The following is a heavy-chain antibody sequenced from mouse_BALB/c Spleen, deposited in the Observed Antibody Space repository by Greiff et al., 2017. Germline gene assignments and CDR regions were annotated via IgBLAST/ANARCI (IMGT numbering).Heavy chain of an antibody. CDR3: ARGSSGYVYFDY. CDR2: INPYNGAT. Sequence: EVQLQQSGPELVKPGASVKISCKASGYSFTGYYMHWVKQSHVKSLEWIGRINPYNGATSYNQNFKDKASLTVDKSSSTAYMELHSLTSEDSAVYYCARGSSGYVYFDYWGQGTTLTVSS. D-gene: IGHD3-1*01. V-gene: IGHV1-31*01. CDR1: GYSFTGYY. J-gene: IGHJ2*01.